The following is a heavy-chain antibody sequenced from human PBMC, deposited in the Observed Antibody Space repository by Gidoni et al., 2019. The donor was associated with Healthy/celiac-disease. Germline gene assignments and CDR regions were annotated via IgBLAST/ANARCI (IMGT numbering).Heavy chain of an antibody. Sequence: QVQLQESGPGLVTPSATLSLTCTVSGGSISSYYWSWIRQPPGKGLEWIGYIYYSGSTNYNPSLKSRVTISVDTSKNQFSLKLSSVTAADTAVYYCASTPLGAFDIWGQGTMVTVSS. J-gene: IGHJ3*02. V-gene: IGHV4-59*08. CDR1: GGSISSYY. CDR2: IYYSGST. D-gene: IGHD2-15*01. CDR3: ASTPLGAFDI.